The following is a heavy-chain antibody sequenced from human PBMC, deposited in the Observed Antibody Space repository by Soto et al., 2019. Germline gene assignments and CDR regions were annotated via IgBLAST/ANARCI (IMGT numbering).Heavy chain of an antibody. CDR2: IKQDGSEK. CDR3: ARDLDDVDTAMVPNYYYYYMDV. CDR1: GFNFSSFL. D-gene: IGHD5-18*01. V-gene: IGHV3-7*01. Sequence: GGSLIHSCASSGFNFSSFLMSLVRQDQGKGLEWVANIKQDGSEKYYVDSVKGRFTISRDNAKNSLYLQMNSLRAEDTAVYYWARDLDDVDTAMVPNYYYYYMDVWVKGTTVTVSS. J-gene: IGHJ6*03.